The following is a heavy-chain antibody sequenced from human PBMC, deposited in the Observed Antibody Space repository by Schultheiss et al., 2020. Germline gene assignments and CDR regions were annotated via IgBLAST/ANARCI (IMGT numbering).Heavy chain of an antibody. V-gene: IGHV1-18*01. CDR1: GYTFTSYG. D-gene: IGHD6-6*01. J-gene: IGHJ6*02. Sequence: ASVKVSCKASGYTFTSYGISWVRQAPGQGLEWMGWISAYNGNTNYAQNLQGRVTITADESTSTAYMELTSLTSDDTAVYYCTTTIAARRYYYGMDVWGQGTTVNVSS. CDR2: ISAYNGNT. CDR3: TTTIAARRYYYGMDV.